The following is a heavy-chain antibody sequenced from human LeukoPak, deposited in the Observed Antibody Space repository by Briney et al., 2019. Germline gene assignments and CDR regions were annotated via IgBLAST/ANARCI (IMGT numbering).Heavy chain of an antibody. CDR1: GFSFSTYW. Sequence: PGGSLRLSCAASGFSFSTYWMHWVRQAPRKGLEWVSRINGDGSSTSYADSVKGRFTISRDNAKNTVYLQMNSLRVEDTAVYYCIRDFGSVGATNAFDIWGQGTMVTVSS. CDR2: INGDGSST. J-gene: IGHJ3*02. V-gene: IGHV3-74*01. D-gene: IGHD1-26*01. CDR3: IRDFGSVGATNAFDI.